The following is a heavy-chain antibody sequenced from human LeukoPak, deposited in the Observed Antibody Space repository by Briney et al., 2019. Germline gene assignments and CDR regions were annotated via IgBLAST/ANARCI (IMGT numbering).Heavy chain of an antibody. Sequence: GASVKVSCTASGGTFSSYAISWVRQAPGQGLEWMGSIIPILGIANYAQKFQGRVTITADKSTSTAYMELSSLRSEDTAVYYCAGVDSYYYDSSGREAYWGQGTLVTVSS. CDR2: IIPILGIA. CDR1: GGTFSSYA. CDR3: AGVDSYYYDSSGREAY. D-gene: IGHD3-22*01. J-gene: IGHJ4*02. V-gene: IGHV1-69*04.